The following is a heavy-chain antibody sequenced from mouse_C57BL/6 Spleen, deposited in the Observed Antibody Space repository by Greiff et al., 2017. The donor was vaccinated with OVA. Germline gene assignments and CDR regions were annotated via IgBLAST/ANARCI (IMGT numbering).Heavy chain of an antibody. J-gene: IGHJ3*01. D-gene: IGHD1-1*01. V-gene: IGHV1-52*01. CDR1: GYTFTSYW. Sequence: VKLQQPGAELVRPGSSVKLSCKASGYTFTSYWMHWVKQRPIQGLEWIGNIDPSDSETHYNQKFKDKATLTVDKSSSTAYMQLSSLTSEDSAVYYCAGNYYGSSPWFAYWGQGTLVTVSA. CDR3: AGNYYGSSPWFAY. CDR2: IDPSDSET.